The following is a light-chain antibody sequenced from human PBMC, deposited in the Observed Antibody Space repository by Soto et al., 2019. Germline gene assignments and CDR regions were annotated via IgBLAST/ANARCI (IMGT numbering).Light chain of an antibody. CDR2: DVS. CDR3: SSYTSSSTVV. CDR1: ISDVGGYNY. J-gene: IGLJ1*01. Sequence: QSALTQPASVSGSPGQSITISCTGTISDVGGYNYVSWYQQHPGKAPKLMIYDVSNWPSGVSNRFSGSKSGNTASLTISGLQAEDEADYYCSSYTSSSTVVFGTGTKVTVL. V-gene: IGLV2-14*01.